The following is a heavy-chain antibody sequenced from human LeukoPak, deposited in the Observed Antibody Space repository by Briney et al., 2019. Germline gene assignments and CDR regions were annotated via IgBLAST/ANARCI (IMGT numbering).Heavy chain of an antibody. Sequence: SETLSLTCAVYGGSFSSYYWSWIRQPPGKGLEWIGEINHSGSTNYNPSLKSRVTISVDTSKNQFSLKLSSVTAADTAVYYCARDRIAVSDPPNWFDPWGQGTLVTVSS. CDR3: ARDRIAVSDPPNWFDP. D-gene: IGHD6-19*01. J-gene: IGHJ5*02. CDR1: GGSFSSYY. CDR2: INHSGST. V-gene: IGHV4-34*01.